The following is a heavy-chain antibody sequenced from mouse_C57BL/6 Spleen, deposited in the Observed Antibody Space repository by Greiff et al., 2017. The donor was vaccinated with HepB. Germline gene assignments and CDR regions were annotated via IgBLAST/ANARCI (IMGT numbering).Heavy chain of an antibody. Sequence: QVQLQQPGAELVKPGASVKLSCKASGYTFTSYWMHWVKQRPGQGLEWIGMIHPNSGSTKYNEKFKSKATLTVDKSSSTAYMHLSSLTSEDSAVYYCARETTGGAMDYWGQGTSVTVSS. J-gene: IGHJ4*01. CDR3: ARETTGGAMDY. CDR1: GYTFTSYW. D-gene: IGHD1-1*01. CDR2: IHPNSGST. V-gene: IGHV1-64*01.